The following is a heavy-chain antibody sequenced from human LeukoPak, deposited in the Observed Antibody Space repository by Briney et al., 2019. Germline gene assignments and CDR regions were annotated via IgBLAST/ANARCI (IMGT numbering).Heavy chain of an antibody. V-gene: IGHV4-59*01. Sequence: SETLSLTCTVSGGSISTYYWSWIRQPPGKGLEWIGYIYYSGGTNYNPSLKSRVTISVAKSKNQFSLKLRSVTAADTAVYYCARDPSGSFSNWFDPWGQGTLVTVSS. D-gene: IGHD1-26*01. CDR1: GGSISTYY. J-gene: IGHJ5*02. CDR3: ARDPSGSFSNWFDP. CDR2: IYYSGGT.